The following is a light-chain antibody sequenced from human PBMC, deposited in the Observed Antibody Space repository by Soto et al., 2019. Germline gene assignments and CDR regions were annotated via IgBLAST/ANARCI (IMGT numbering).Light chain of an antibody. J-gene: IGLJ1*01. V-gene: IGLV2-14*01. CDR3: SSYTSSFYV. CDR2: DVS. Sequence: QSALTQPASVSGSPGQSITISCTGTSSDVGGYNYVSWYQQHPGKAPKLMIYDVSNRPSGVSNRFSGSKSGNTASLTISWLQAEDEADYYCSSYTSSFYVFGTGTKLTVL. CDR1: SSDVGGYNY.